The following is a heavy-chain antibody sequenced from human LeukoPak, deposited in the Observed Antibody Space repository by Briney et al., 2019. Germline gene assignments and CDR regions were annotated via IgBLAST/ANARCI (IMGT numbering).Heavy chain of an antibody. Sequence: ASVKVSCKASGYTFTGYYMHWVRQAPGQGLEWMGRINPNSGGTNYAQKFQGRVTMTRDTSISTAYMELSRLRSDDTAVYYCARDTYSSGQNWFDPWGQGILVTVSS. D-gene: IGHD6-19*01. CDR1: GYTFTGYY. J-gene: IGHJ5*02. CDR2: INPNSGGT. CDR3: ARDTYSSGQNWFDP. V-gene: IGHV1-2*06.